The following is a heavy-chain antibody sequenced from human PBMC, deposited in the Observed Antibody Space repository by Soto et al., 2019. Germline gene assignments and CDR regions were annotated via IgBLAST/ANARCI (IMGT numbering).Heavy chain of an antibody. CDR3: AKLPSSVGPFDY. D-gene: IGHD3-22*01. CDR2: IAYDGSDE. J-gene: IGHJ4*02. CDR1: GFTFSSYG. Sequence: GGSLRLSCAASGFTFSSYGMHWVRQAPGKGLEWVAVIAYDGSDEYYAESVKGRFTISRDNSKNTLYLQMNSLRAEDTAVYYCAKLPSSVGPFDYWGQGTLVTVSS. V-gene: IGHV3-30*18.